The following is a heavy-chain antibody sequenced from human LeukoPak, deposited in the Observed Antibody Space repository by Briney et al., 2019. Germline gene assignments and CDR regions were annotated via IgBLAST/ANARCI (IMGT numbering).Heavy chain of an antibody. V-gene: IGHV3-30*02. CDR2: IRYDGSNK. Sequence: PGGSLRLSCAASGFTFSSYGMHWVRQAPGKGLEWVAFIRYDGSNKYYADSVKGRFTISRDNSKNTLYLQMNSLRAEDTAVYYCAKVRASYGSGSYPYYFDYWGQGTLVTVSS. CDR1: GFTFSSYG. J-gene: IGHJ4*02. D-gene: IGHD3-10*01. CDR3: AKVRASYGSGSYPYYFDY.